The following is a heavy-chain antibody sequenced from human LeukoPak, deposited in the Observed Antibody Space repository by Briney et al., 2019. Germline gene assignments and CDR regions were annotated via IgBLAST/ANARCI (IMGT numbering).Heavy chain of an antibody. CDR2: ISAYNGNT. CDR1: GYTFTNYG. J-gene: IGHJ5*02. V-gene: IGHV1-18*01. CDR3: ARDDRHMNWFDP. Sequence: ASVKVSCKASGYTFTNYGISWVRLAPGQGLEWMGWISAYNGNTNYAQKLQGRVTMTTNTSTGTAYMGLRSLRSDDTAVYFCARDDRHMNWFDPWGQGTLVTVSS.